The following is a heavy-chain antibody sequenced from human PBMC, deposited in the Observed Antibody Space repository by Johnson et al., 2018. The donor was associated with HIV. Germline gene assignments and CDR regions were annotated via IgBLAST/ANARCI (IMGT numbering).Heavy chain of an antibody. V-gene: IGHV3-30*03. J-gene: IGHJ3*02. CDR3: ARRKIAAAGRDAFDI. D-gene: IGHD6-13*01. CDR2: ISFAGVKK. CDR1: GFTFSSYG. Sequence: QVQLVESGGGVVQPGRSLRLSCAASGFTFSSYGMAWVRQAPGKGLEWVTVISFAGVKKYYADSVKGRFTISRDNSKGTLYLQMDGLRPEDTALYYCARRKIAAAGRDAFDIWGQGTMVTVSS.